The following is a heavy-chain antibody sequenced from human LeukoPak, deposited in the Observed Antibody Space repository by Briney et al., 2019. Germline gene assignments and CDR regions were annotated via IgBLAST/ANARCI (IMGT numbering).Heavy chain of an antibody. D-gene: IGHD1-26*01. J-gene: IGHJ6*02. CDR1: GFTFSTRW. CDR3: ARELGSYEGGYYGMDV. CDR2: INEDGSEK. V-gene: IGHV3-7*01. Sequence: GGSLRLSCAASGFTFSTRWMSWVRQAPGKGLGWVANINEDGSEKNYVESLKGRFTISRDNAKNSLYPQMNSLRAEDTALYYCARELGSYEGGYYGMDVWGQGTTVTVSS.